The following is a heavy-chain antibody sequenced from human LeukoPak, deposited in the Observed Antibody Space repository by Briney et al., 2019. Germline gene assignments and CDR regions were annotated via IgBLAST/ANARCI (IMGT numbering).Heavy chain of an antibody. D-gene: IGHD6-19*01. CDR1: GGSFSGYY. CDR3: ARDLSGWYADY. J-gene: IGHJ4*02. CDR2: INHSGST. V-gene: IGHV4-34*01. Sequence: SETLSLTCAVYGGSFSGYYWSWIRQPPGKGLEWIGEINHSGSTNYNPSLKSRVTISVDTSKNQFSLKLSSVTAADTAVYYCARDLSGWYADYWGQGTLVTVSS.